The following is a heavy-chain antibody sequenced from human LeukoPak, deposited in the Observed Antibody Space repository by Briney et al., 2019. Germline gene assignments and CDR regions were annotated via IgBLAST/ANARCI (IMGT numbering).Heavy chain of an antibody. CDR2: VSPDGYD. Sequence: PSETLSLTCAVSGVSLTDYYWSWIRQSPGKGLEWSGEVSPDGYDKYNPSLKSRVSISVARSENQLSLRMSSVTAADTAIYYCARIPCGSGPEICYNHWAQGSLVTVSS. D-gene: IGHD2-8*01. CDR3: ARIPCGSGPEICYNH. V-gene: IGHV4-34*01. CDR1: GVSLTDYY. J-gene: IGHJ5*02.